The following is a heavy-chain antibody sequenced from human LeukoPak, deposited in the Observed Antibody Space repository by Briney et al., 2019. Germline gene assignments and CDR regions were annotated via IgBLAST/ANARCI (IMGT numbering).Heavy chain of an antibody. J-gene: IGHJ4*02. CDR2: INSEGSTM. Sequence: GGSLRLSCAASGFTFSTYSMNWVHQAPGRGLEWVSYINSEGSTMKYADSVKGRFTISRDNAKNTLYLQMNSLRAEDTAVYYCARDTVVRGVLTSIYWGQGTLVTVSS. D-gene: IGHD3-10*01. CDR3: ARDTVVRGVLTSIY. V-gene: IGHV3-48*04. CDR1: GFTFSTYS.